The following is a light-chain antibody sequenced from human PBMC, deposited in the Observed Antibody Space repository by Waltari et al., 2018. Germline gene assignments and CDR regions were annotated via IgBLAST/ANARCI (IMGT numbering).Light chain of an antibody. CDR3: SSYAGTNNFV. Sequence: QSALTQPPSASASPGQSVTISCTGTSSDVGGYNYVSWCQQHPGKAPKLMIYEVNKRPSGVPDRFSGSKSGNTASLTVSGLQAEDEADYYCSSYAGTNNFVFGIGTKVTVL. V-gene: IGLV2-8*01. CDR1: SSDVGGYNY. J-gene: IGLJ1*01. CDR2: EVN.